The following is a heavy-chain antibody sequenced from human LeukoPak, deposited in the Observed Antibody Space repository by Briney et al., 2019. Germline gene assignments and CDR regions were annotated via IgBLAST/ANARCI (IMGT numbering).Heavy chain of an antibody. CDR3: ARDNVVDATSGIDY. D-gene: IGHD2-15*01. V-gene: IGHV4-59*12. CDR1: GGSISSYY. Sequence: SETLSLTCTVSGGSISSYYWSWIRQPPGKGLEWIGYIYYSGSTNYNPSLKSRVTISVDTSKNQFSLKVTSMTAADTAVYFCARDNVVDATSGIDYWGQGTLVTVSS. CDR2: IYYSGST. J-gene: IGHJ4*02.